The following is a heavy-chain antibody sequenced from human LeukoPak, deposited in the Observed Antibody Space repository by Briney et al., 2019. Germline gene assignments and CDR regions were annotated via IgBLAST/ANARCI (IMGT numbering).Heavy chain of an antibody. D-gene: IGHD3-22*01. V-gene: IGHV3-9*01. CDR1: GFTFDDYA. Sequence: GGSLRLSCAASGFTFDDYAMHRVRQAPGKGLEWVSGISWNSGSIGYADSVKGRFTISRDNAKNSLYLQMNSLRAEDTALYYCAKAPSGYYSPWFDPWGQGTLVTVSS. J-gene: IGHJ5*02. CDR3: AKAPSGYYSPWFDP. CDR2: ISWNSGSI.